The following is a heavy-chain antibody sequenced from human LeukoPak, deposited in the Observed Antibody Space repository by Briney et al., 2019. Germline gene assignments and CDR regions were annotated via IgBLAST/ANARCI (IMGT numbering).Heavy chain of an antibody. CDR3: ARSPNIVVVPAARGYFDY. CDR1: GYTFTGYY. J-gene: IGHJ4*02. Sequence: ASVKVSCKASGYTFTGYYMHWVRQAPGQGLEWMGWINPNSGGTNYAQKFQGWVTMTRDMSTSTVYMELSSLRSEDTAVYYCARSPNIVVVPAARGYFDYWGQGTLVTVSS. V-gene: IGHV1-2*04. CDR2: INPNSGGT. D-gene: IGHD2-2*01.